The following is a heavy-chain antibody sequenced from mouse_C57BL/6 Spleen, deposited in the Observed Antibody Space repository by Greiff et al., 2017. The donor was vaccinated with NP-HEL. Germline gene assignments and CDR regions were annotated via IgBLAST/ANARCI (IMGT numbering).Heavy chain of an antibody. V-gene: IGHV1-52*01. CDR2: IDPSDSET. CDR1: GYTFTSYW. J-gene: IGHJ4*01. CDR3: ARGGTTVVDYYAMDY. Sequence: VQLQQPGAELVRPGSSVKLSCKASGYTFTSYWMHWVKQRPIQGLEWIGNIDPSDSETHYNQKFKDKATLTVDKSSSTAYMQLSSLTSEDSAVYYCARGGTTVVDYYAMDYWGQGTSVTVSS. D-gene: IGHD1-1*01.